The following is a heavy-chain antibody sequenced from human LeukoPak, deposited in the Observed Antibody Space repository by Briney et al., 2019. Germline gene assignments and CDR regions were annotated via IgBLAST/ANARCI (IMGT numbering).Heavy chain of an antibody. V-gene: IGHV4-30-4*08. D-gene: IGHD2-2*01. CDR3: ARVAIVVVPAAPDIDYYYYYMDV. J-gene: IGHJ6*03. Sequence: SETLSLTCTVSGGSISSGDYYWSWIRQPPGKGLEWIGYIYYSGSTYYNPSHKSRVTISVDTSKNQFSLKLSSVTAADTAVYYCARVAIVVVPAAPDIDYYYYYMDVWGKGTTVTVSS. CDR1: GGSISSGDYY. CDR2: IYYSGST.